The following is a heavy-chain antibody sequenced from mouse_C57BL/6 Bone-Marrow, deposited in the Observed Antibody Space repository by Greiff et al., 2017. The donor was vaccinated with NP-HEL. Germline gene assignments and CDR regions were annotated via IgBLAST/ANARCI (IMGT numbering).Heavy chain of an antibody. J-gene: IGHJ4*01. D-gene: IGHD1-1*01. V-gene: IGHV1-59*01. CDR2: IDPSDSYT. CDR3: ASYGSDYYAMDY. Sequence: VQLQQPGAELVRPGTSVKLSCKASGYTFTSYWMHWVKQRPGQGLEWIGVIDPSDSYTNYNQKFKGKATLTVDTSSSTAYMQLSSLTSEDSAVYYCASYGSDYYAMDYWGQGTSVTVSS. CDR1: GYTFTSYW.